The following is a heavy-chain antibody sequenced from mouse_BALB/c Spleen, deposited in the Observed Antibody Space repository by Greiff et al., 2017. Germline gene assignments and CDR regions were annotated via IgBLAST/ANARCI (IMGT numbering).Heavy chain of an antibody. CDR1: GFTFSSFG. Sequence: DVMLVESGGGLVQPGGSRKLSCAASGFTFSSFGMHWVRQAPEKGLEWVAYISSGSSTIYYADTVKGRFTISRDNPKNTLFLQMTSLRSEDTAMYYCARVDYDEDYWGQGTSVTVSS. CDR3: ARVDYDEDY. CDR2: ISSGSSTI. J-gene: IGHJ4*01. V-gene: IGHV5-17*02. D-gene: IGHD2-4*01.